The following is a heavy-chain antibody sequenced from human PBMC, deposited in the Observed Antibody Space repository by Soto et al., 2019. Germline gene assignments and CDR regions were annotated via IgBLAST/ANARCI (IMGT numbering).Heavy chain of an antibody. CDR3: ARVHPSITVIVVVFAVDY. J-gene: IGHJ4*02. V-gene: IGHV3-30-3*01. D-gene: IGHD3-22*01. CDR1: GFTFSSYA. Sequence: QVQLVESGGGVVQPGRSLRLSCAASGFTFSSYAMHWVRQAPGKGLEWVAVISYDGSNKYYADSVKGRFTISRDNSKNTLYLQMNSLRAEDTAVYYCARVHPSITVIVVVFAVDYWGQGTLVTVSS. CDR2: ISYDGSNK.